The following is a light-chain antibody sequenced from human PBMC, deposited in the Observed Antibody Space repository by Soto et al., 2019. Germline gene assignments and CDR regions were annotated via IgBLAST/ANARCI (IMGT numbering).Light chain of an antibody. V-gene: IGKV1-39*01. CDR3: QQSYSTPT. Sequence: DIPMTQSPSSLSASVGDRVTITCRASQSISSYLNWYQQKPGKAPKLLIYAASSLQSRVPSRFSGSGSGTDSTLTISSQQPEVFASYYRQQSYSTPTFGQGTKLEIK. CDR2: AAS. CDR1: QSISSY. J-gene: IGKJ2*01.